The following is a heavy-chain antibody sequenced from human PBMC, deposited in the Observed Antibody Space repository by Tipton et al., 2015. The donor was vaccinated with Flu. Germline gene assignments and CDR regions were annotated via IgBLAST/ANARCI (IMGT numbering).Heavy chain of an antibody. Sequence: GLVKPSETLSLTCAVSGYSISSGYYWGWIRQPPGKGLEWIGCISHSGRTYYNPSLKSRVTISVDTAKNQFSQRLSSVTAADTAVYYCARSTYHYGSGSSDYWGQGTLVTVSS. CDR2: ISHSGRT. D-gene: IGHD3-10*01. CDR3: ARSTYHYGSGSSDY. V-gene: IGHV4-38-2*01. J-gene: IGHJ4*02. CDR1: GYSISSGYY.